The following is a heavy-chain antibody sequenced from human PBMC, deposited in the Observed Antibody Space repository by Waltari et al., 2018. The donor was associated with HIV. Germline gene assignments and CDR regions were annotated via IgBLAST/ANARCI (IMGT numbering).Heavy chain of an antibody. CDR3: ARLYGSGSYDAFDI. J-gene: IGHJ3*02. CDR2: IYSGGST. V-gene: IGHV3-53*01. D-gene: IGHD3-10*01. CDR1: GFTVSSNY. Sequence: EVQLVESGGGLIQPGGSLRLSCAASGFTVSSNYMSWVRQAPGKGLEWVSVIYSGGSTYYADSVKGRFTISRDNSKNTLYIQMNSLRAEDTAVYYCARLYGSGSYDAFDIWGQGTMVTVSS.